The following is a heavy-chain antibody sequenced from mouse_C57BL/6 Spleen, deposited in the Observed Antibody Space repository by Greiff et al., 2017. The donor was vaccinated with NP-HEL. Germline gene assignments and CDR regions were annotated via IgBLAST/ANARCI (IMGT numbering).Heavy chain of an antibody. CDR3: TRGDWCLFAY. D-gene: IGHD1-1*02. Sequence: QVHVKQSGAELVRPGASVTLSCKASGYTFTDYEMHWVKQTPVHGLEWIGAIDPETGGTAYNQKFKGKAILTADKSSSTAYMELRSLTSEDSAVYYCTRGDWCLFAYWGQGTLVTVSA. V-gene: IGHV1-15*01. CDR1: GYTFTDYE. J-gene: IGHJ3*01. CDR2: IDPETGGT.